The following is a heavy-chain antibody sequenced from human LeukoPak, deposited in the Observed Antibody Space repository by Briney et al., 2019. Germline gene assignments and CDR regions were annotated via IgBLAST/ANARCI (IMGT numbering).Heavy chain of an antibody. V-gene: IGHV3-23*01. CDR2: ISDSGDGT. Sequence: PGGPLRLSCAASGFTFKTYAMSWVRQAPGKGREWVSGISDSGDGTYYAESVKGRFTISRDNCKNTVFLQMNSLRADDTAKYYCAKDKAPGSWPTPSEFWGQGTLVTVSS. CDR3: AKDKAPGSWPTPSEF. D-gene: IGHD6-13*01. J-gene: IGHJ4*02. CDR1: GFTFKTYA.